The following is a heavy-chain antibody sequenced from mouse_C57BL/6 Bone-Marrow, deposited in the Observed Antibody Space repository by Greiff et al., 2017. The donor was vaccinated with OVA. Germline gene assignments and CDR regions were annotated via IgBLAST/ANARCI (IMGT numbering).Heavy chain of an antibody. Sequence: QVQLQQPGAELVMPGASVKLSCKASGYTFTSYWMHWVKQRPGQGLEWIGEIDPSDSYTNYNQKFKGKSTLTVDKSSSTAYMQLSSLTSEDSAVYYCARGVVAKDYWGQGTTLIVSS. CDR2: IDPSDSYT. D-gene: IGHD1-1*01. J-gene: IGHJ2*01. CDR1: GYTFTSYW. V-gene: IGHV1-69*01. CDR3: ARGVVAKDY.